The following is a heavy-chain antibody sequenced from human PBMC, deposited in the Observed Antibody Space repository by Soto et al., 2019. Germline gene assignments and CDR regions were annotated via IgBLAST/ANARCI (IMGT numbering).Heavy chain of an antibody. D-gene: IGHD6-19*01. CDR2: INHSGST. CDR3: ARAGYSSGSSDY. Sequence: QVQLQQWGAGLLKPSETLSLTCAVYGGSFSGYYWSWIRQPPGKGLEWIGEINHSGSTNYNPALKSRVTITVDTTKNQFPLKLSSVTAADTAVYYCARAGYSSGSSDYWGQGTLVTVSS. V-gene: IGHV4-34*01. CDR1: GGSFSGYY. J-gene: IGHJ4*02.